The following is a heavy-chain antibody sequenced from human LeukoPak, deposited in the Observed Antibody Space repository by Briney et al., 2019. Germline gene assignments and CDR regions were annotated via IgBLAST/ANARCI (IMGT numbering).Heavy chain of an antibody. D-gene: IGHD5-18*01. V-gene: IGHV4-39*07. CDR2: IYYSGST. J-gene: IGHJ6*03. CDR3: ARTTEGGYTYDYFYYYYMDV. Sequence: SETLSLTCTVSGGSISSSRDYWAWIRQPPGKGLEWIANIYYSGSTYYSPSLKSRVIISVDTSKNQFSLKLSSVTAADTAVYYCARTTEGGYTYDYFYYYYMDVWGKGTTVTISS. CDR1: GGSISSSRDY.